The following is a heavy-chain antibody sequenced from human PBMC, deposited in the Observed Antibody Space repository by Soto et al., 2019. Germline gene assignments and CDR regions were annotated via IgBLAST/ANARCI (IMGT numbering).Heavy chain of an antibody. V-gene: IGHV3-48*01. CDR1: GFTFSSYS. CDR3: ARRGEAARQVYYYYYMDV. CDR2: ISSSSSTI. Sequence: GGSLRLSCAASGFTFSSYSVIWVRQAPGKGLERVSYISSSSSTIYYADSVKGRFTISRDNAKNSLYLQMNSLRAEDTAVYYCARRGEAARQVYYYYYMDVWGKGTTVTVSS. D-gene: IGHD6-6*01. J-gene: IGHJ6*03.